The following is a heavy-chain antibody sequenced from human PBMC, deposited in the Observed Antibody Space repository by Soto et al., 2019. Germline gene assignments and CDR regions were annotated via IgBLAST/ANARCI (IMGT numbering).Heavy chain of an antibody. Sequence: QVQLVESGGGVVQPGRSLRLSCAASGFTFSSYGMHWVRQAPGKGLEWVAVIWYDGSNKYYADSVKGRFTISRDNSKNTLYLQMNSLRAEDTAVYYCARGGSSGWWLPFNWGQGTLVTVSS. V-gene: IGHV3-33*01. CDR1: GFTFSSYG. D-gene: IGHD6-19*01. CDR3: ARGGSSGWWLPFN. CDR2: IWYDGSNK. J-gene: IGHJ4*02.